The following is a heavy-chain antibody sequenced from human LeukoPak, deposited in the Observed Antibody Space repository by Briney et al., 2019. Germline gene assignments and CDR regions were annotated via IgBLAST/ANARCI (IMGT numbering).Heavy chain of an antibody. D-gene: IGHD3-9*01. CDR1: GFTFSSYA. Sequence: GGSLRLSCAASGFTFSSYAMSWVRQAPGKGLEWVSAISVSGDNTYYADSVKGRFAISRDNSKNTLYLQMNSLRAEDTAVYYCAKGPILHFDYWGQGTLVTVSS. J-gene: IGHJ4*02. V-gene: IGHV3-23*01. CDR2: ISVSGDNT. CDR3: AKGPILHFDY.